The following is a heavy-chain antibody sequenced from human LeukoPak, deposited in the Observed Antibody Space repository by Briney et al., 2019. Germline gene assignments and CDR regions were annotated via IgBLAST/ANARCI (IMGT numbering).Heavy chain of an antibody. D-gene: IGHD2-15*01. J-gene: IGHJ4*02. CDR3: ARADCSGGSCHFDF. CDR1: GDSVTNNNAA. V-gene: IGHV6-1*01. Sequence: SQTLSLTCAISGDSVTNNNAAWNWIRRSPSRGLEWLGRTYYRSKWYNGYAVFMKSRITINPDTSKNQFSLQLNSVTPEDTAVYYCARADCSGGSCHFDFWGQGTLVTVSS. CDR2: TYYRSKWYN.